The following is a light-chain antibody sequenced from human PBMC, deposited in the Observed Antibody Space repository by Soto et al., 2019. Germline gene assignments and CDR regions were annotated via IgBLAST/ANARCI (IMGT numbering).Light chain of an antibody. CDR3: QQYRTNSPT. J-gene: IGKJ1*01. CDR2: DAF. Sequence: IQMTQSPSTLSASVLDTVTITCRPSQRIIRGLAWYQQNPGKAAKVLIFDAFCLESGVPSRFSGSGSGTEFTLIISSMQPDDFSTYYCQQYRTNSPTFGQGTKVDIK. CDR1: QRIIRG. V-gene: IGKV1-5*01.